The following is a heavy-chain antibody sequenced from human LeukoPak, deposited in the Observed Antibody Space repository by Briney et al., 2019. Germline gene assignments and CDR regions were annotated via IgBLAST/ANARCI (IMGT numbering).Heavy chain of an antibody. CDR3: ARLLGTVTAGAFDI. J-gene: IGHJ3*02. Sequence: PSETLSLTCTVSGGSISDYYWSWIRQPPGKGLEWIGYIYYSGSTNYNPSLKSRVTISVDTSKNQFSLKLSSVTAADTAVYYCARLLGTVTAGAFDIWGQGTMVTVSS. CDR2: IYYSGST. CDR1: GGSISDYY. V-gene: IGHV4-59*08. D-gene: IGHD4-17*01.